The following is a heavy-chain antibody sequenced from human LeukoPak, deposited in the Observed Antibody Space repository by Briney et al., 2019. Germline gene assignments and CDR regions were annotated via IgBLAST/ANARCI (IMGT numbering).Heavy chain of an antibody. V-gene: IGHV3-23*01. CDR2: ISGSGGST. CDR1: GFTFSSYG. D-gene: IGHD5-12*01. CDR3: AKGGGYEAQYYYYYLDV. Sequence: GGSLRLSCAASGFTFSSYGMSWVRQAPGKGLEWVSAISGSGGSTYYADSVKGRFTISRDNSKNTLYLQMNSLRAEDTAVYYCAKGGGYEAQYYYYYLDVWGKGTTVTISS. J-gene: IGHJ6*03.